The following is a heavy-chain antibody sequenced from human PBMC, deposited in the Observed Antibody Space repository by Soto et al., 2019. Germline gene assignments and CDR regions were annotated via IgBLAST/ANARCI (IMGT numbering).Heavy chain of an antibody. CDR3: AREVVVFGVIIPTPMDV. V-gene: IGHV3-48*03. D-gene: IGHD3-22*01. Sequence: PGGSLRLSCAASGFTFSGYEMNWVRQAPGKGLEWVSYISGSGSTIYYAGSVKGRFTISRDNAKDSLYLQMNSLRAEDTAVYYCAREVVVFGVIIPTPMDVWGQGTTVTVSS. CDR1: GFTFSGYE. CDR2: ISGSGSTI. J-gene: IGHJ6*02.